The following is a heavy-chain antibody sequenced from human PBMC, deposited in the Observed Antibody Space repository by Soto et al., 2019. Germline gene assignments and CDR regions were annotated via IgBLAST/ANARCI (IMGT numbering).Heavy chain of an antibody. V-gene: IGHV1-2*02. J-gene: IGHJ6*02. D-gene: IGHD2-2*01. CDR3: ARERYQVISDGMDV. CDR1: GYTFTGYY. CDR2: INPETGGT. Sequence: SVKVSCKASGYTFTGYYVHWVREAPGQGLEWMGWINPETGGTSYAQKFQGRVTLSRDTSINTAYLEVSRLRFDDAAVYFCARERYQVISDGMDVWGQGTAVNVS.